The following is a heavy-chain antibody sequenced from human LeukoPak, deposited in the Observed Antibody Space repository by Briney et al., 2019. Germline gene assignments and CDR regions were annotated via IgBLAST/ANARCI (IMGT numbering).Heavy chain of an antibody. CDR1: GGSFSGYY. CDR2: INHSGST. Sequence: SETLSLTCAVYGGSFSGYYWSWIRQPPGKGLEWIGEINHSGSTNYNPSLKSRVTISVDTSKNQFSLKPSSVTAADTAVYYCARLPGIYTPLDPWGQGTLVTVSS. J-gene: IGHJ5*02. D-gene: IGHD1-14*01. V-gene: IGHV4-34*01. CDR3: ARLPGIYTPLDP.